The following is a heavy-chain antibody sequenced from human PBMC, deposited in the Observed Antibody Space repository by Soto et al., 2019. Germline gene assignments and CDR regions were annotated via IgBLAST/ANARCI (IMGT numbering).Heavy chain of an antibody. D-gene: IGHD3-10*01. CDR1: GFTFTSSA. Sequence: ASVKVSCKASGFTFTSSAMQWVRQARGQRLEWIGWIVVGSGNTNYAQKFQERVTITRDMSTSTAYMELSSLRSEDTAVYYCAVLYYYGSGSYYNQGDYWGQGTLVTVSS. CDR2: IVVGSGNT. J-gene: IGHJ4*02. CDR3: AVLYYYGSGSYYNQGDY. V-gene: IGHV1-58*02.